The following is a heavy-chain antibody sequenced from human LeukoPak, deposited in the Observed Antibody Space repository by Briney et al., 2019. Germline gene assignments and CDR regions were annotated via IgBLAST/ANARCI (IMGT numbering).Heavy chain of an antibody. CDR3: ARVLAAAGREFYFDY. Sequence: GGSLRLSCAASGFTFNSYSMNWVRQAPGKGLEWVSSISSSSLSYIYYADSVKGRFTIFRDNDKNSLYLQMNSLRAEDTAVYYWARVLAAAGREFYFDYWGQGTLVTVSS. CDR1: GFTFNSYS. D-gene: IGHD6-13*01. V-gene: IGHV3-21*01. J-gene: IGHJ4*02. CDR2: ISSSSLSYI.